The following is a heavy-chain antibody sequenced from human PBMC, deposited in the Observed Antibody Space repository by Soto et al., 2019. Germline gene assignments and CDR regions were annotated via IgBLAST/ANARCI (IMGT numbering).Heavy chain of an antibody. CDR2: ISSSSSYI. J-gene: IGHJ4*02. CDR1: GFTFSSYS. Sequence: PGGSLRLSCAASGFTFSSYSMNWVRQAPGKGLEWVSSISSSSSYIYYADSVKGRFTISRDNAKNSLYLQMNSLRAEDTAVYYCAKDRRAGGNYGFYSDFWGQGALVTVTS. V-gene: IGHV3-21*01. CDR3: AKDRRAGGNYGFYSDF. D-gene: IGHD1-7*01.